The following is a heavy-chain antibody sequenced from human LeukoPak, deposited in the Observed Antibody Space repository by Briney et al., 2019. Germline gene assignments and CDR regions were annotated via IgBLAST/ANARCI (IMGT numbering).Heavy chain of an antibody. V-gene: IGHV4-4*07. J-gene: IGHJ4*02. CDR1: GGSISTYY. Sequence: SETLSLTCSVSGGSISTYYWSWIRQSAGKGLEWIGRIYKSGSSNYNPSLKSRVSMSVDSSKNHFSLNLSSVTAADAAVYFCARGVMATSSALGAFGYWGQGTLVTVSS. CDR3: ARGVMATSSALGAFGY. CDR2: IYKSGSS. D-gene: IGHD5-24*01.